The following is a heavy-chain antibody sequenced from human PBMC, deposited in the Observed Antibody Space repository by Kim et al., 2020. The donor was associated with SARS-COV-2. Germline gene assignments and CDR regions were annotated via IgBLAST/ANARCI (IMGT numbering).Heavy chain of an antibody. J-gene: IGHJ3*02. CDR3: ARDPLEGAFDI. Sequence: TTNHNPSLKSRVTISVDTSKTQFSLRLYSVTAADTAVYYCARDPLEGAFDIWGPGAMVTVSS. CDR2: TT. V-gene: IGHV4-59*01.